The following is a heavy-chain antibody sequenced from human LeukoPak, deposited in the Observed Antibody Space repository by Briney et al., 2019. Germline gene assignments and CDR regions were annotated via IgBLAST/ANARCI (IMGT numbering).Heavy chain of an antibody. Sequence: GGSLRLSCAASGFTFSSYAMHWVRQAPGKGLEWVAVISYDGSNKYYADSVKGRFTISRDNSKNTLYLQMNSLRAEDTAVYYCAKDGYDSSGFHFDYWGQGTLVTVSS. V-gene: IGHV3-30*04. CDR2: ISYDGSNK. D-gene: IGHD3-22*01. J-gene: IGHJ4*02. CDR3: AKDGYDSSGFHFDY. CDR1: GFTFSSYA.